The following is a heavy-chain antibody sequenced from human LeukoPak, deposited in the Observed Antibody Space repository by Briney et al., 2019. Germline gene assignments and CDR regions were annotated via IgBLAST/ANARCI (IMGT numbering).Heavy chain of an antibody. CDR1: GYTFTGYY. D-gene: IGHD6-19*01. J-gene: IGHJ4*02. CDR3: ARAREWLATYYFDS. V-gene: IGHV1-2*02. Sequence: GASVKVSCKASGYTFTGYYMHWVRQAPGQGLEWMGWINPNSGGTNYAQKFQGRVTMTRDTSISTAYMELSRLRSDDTAVYYCARAREWLATYYFDSWGQGTLITVSS. CDR2: INPNSGGT.